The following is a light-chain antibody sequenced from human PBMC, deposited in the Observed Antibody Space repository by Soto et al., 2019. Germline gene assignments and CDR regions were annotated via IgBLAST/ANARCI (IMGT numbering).Light chain of an antibody. CDR2: RAS. CDR1: HYVYSN. J-gene: IGKJ1*01. V-gene: IGKV3-15*01. Sequence: EIVMTQSPATLSVSPGERATLSCTASHYVYSNVAWFQQRPGQAPRLLIYRASARATGTPARFSGSGSGTEFSLTITSLQSADVALYYCQQYQKLWTFGQGTEVEI. CDR3: QQYQKLWT.